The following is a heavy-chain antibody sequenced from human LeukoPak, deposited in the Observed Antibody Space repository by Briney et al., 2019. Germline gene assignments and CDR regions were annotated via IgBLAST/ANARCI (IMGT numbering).Heavy chain of an antibody. Sequence: GGSLRFSCAASGCTFSSYWMSWVRQAPGKGLEWVANIKQDGSEKYYVDSVKGRFTISRDNAKNSLYLQMNSLRAEDTAVYYCAREVGSYYPYYFDYWGQGTLVTVSS. CDR1: GCTFSSYW. V-gene: IGHV3-7*01. CDR2: IKQDGSEK. CDR3: AREVGSYYPYYFDY. J-gene: IGHJ4*02. D-gene: IGHD5-12*01.